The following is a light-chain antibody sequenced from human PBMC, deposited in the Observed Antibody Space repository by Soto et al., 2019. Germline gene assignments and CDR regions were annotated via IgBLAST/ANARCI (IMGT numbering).Light chain of an antibody. CDR1: SSNIGAGYD. J-gene: IGLJ2*01. CDR3: QSYDSSLSAYVV. Sequence: QPVLTQPPSVSGAPGQRVTISCTGSSSNIGAGYDVHWYQQSPGTAPKLLIYGNSNRPSGVPDRFSGSKSGTSASLAITGLQAEDEADYYCQSYDSSLSAYVVFGGGTKLTVL. V-gene: IGLV1-40*01. CDR2: GNS.